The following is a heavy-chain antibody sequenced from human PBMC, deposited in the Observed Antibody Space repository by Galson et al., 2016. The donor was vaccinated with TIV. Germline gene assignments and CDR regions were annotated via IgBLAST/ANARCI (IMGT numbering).Heavy chain of an antibody. D-gene: IGHD4-17*01. CDR3: AKDSTTTLYYMDV. V-gene: IGHV3-30*02. CDR1: GFTFSSYG. Sequence: SLRLSCATSGFTFSSYGIHWVRLAPGKGLEWVAFIRYDGSNKYYADSVKGRFTISRDNSKNTVYLQMNGLRAEDTALYCCAKDSTTTLYYMDVWGKGTTVTVSS. J-gene: IGHJ6*03. CDR2: IRYDGSNK.